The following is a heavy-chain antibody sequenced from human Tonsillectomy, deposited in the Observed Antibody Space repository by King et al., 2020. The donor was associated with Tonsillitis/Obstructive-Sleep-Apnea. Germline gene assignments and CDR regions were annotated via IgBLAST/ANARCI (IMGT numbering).Heavy chain of an antibody. CDR1: GGSISSSSYY. D-gene: IGHD6-13*01. CDR3: ARTGLAFGRYSSSWDPFGSQYYYYGMDV. CDR2: IYYSGST. Sequence: QLQESGPGLVKPSETLSLTCTVSGGSISSSSYYWGWIRQPPGKGLEWIGSIYYSGSTYYNPSLKSRVTISVDTSKNQFPLKLSSGTPAGTAVYYCARTGLAFGRYSSSWDPFGSQYYYYGMDVWGQGTTVTVSS. V-gene: IGHV4-39*01. J-gene: IGHJ6*02.